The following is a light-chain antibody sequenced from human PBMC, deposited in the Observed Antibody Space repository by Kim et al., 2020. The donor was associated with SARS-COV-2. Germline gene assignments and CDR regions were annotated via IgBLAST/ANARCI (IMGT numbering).Light chain of an antibody. CDR3: QQYNNWPPT. V-gene: IGKV3-15*01. CDR1: QSVSSN. CDR2: GAS. Sequence: GSPGESATLSCRASQSVSSNLAWYQQKPGQAPRLLIYGASTRATGIPARFSGSGSGTDFTLTISSLQSEDFAVYYCQQYNNWPPTFGGGTKVDIK. J-gene: IGKJ4*01.